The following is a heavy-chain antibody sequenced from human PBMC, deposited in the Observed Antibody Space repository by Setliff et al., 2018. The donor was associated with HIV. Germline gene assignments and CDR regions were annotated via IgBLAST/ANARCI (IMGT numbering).Heavy chain of an antibody. CDR3: ARRETGALYFGTFYYYGMDV. Sequence: QTGGSLRLSCAASGFTFSSYEMNWVRQAPGKGLEWVSYISDSGATIYYADFVKGRFTISRDNAKNSLYLQMNSLKAEDTAVYYCARRETGALYFGTFYYYGMDVWGQGTTVTVSS. V-gene: IGHV3-48*03. J-gene: IGHJ6*02. CDR2: ISDSGATI. CDR1: GFTFSSYE. D-gene: IGHD3-10*01.